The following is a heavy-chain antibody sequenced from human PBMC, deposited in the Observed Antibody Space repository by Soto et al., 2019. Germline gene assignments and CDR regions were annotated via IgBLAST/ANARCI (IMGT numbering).Heavy chain of an antibody. D-gene: IGHD6-19*01. Sequence: GGSLRLSCAASGFMFSAYAMLWVRQAPGKGLEWVAAISYDGTNKYYADSIKGRFTIPRDNSANTLFLQVNSLRREDTAMYYCARDQSQYTSGWYGIDFWGHGTLVTVSS. V-gene: IGHV3-30*04. CDR2: ISYDGTNK. J-gene: IGHJ4*01. CDR1: GFMFSAYA. CDR3: ARDQSQYTSGWYGIDF.